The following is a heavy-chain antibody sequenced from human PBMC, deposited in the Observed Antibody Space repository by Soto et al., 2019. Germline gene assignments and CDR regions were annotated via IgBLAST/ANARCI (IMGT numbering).Heavy chain of an antibody. CDR3: ARGLGSSVWYSAWDAFDI. J-gene: IGHJ3*02. CDR2: IKQDGNEK. D-gene: IGHD6-19*01. CDR1: GFTFGDYW. Sequence: GGSLRLSCAVSGFTFGDYWMSWVRQAPGKGLEWVANIKQDGNEKYYVDSVKGRFTISRDNAKNSLYLQMNSLRAEDTAVYYCARGLGSSVWYSAWDAFDIWGQATTVTVSS. V-gene: IGHV3-7*01.